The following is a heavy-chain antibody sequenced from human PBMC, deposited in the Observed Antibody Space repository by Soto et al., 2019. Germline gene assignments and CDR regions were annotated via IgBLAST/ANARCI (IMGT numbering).Heavy chain of an antibody. V-gene: IGHV4-31*03. CDR2: IYYSGST. D-gene: IGHD2-15*01. Sequence: SETLSLTCTVSGGSISSGGYYWSWIRQHPGKGLEWIGYIYYSGSTYYNPSLKSRVTISVDTSKNQFSLKLSSVTAADTAVYYCARAVVVAATPGTYYYYGMDVWGQGTTVTVSS. CDR1: GGSISSGGYY. CDR3: ARAVVVAATPGTYYYYGMDV. J-gene: IGHJ6*02.